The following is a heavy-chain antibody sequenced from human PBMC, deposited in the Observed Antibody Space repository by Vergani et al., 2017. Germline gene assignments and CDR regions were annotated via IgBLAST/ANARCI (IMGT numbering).Heavy chain of an antibody. CDR1: GFSLSTSGVG. Sequence: QITLQESGPTLVKPTQTLTLTCTFSGFSLSTSGVGVGWIRQPPGKALEWLALIYWDDDKRYSPSLKSRLTITKDTSKNQVVLTMTNMDPVATATYYCAHSRVTTDYWYFDLWGRGTLVTVSS. CDR3: AHSRVTTDYWYFDL. CDR2: IYWDDDK. J-gene: IGHJ2*01. D-gene: IGHD4-17*01. V-gene: IGHV2-5*02.